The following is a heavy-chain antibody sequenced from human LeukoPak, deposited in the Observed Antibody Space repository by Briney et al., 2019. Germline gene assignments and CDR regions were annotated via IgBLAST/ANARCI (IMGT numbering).Heavy chain of an antibody. J-gene: IGHJ4*02. CDR3: ARGRPHGNDY. CDR1: GFTFSSYA. CDR2: ISYDGSNK. D-gene: IGHD4-23*01. Sequence: GRSLRLSCAASGFTFSSYAMHWVRQAPGKGLEWVAVISYDGSNKYYADSVKGRFTISRDNAKNTLYLQMNSLRVEDTAVYYCARGRPHGNDYWGQGTLVTVSS. V-gene: IGHV3-30-3*01.